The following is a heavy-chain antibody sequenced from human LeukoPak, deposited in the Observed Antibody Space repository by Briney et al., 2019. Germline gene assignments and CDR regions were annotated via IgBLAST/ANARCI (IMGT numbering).Heavy chain of an antibody. D-gene: IGHD3-10*01. CDR3: AKVVHYYGSGSYLGGFDY. J-gene: IGHJ4*02. V-gene: IGHV3-23*01. CDR2: IRCSGGTT. CDR1: GFTFSSYA. Sequence: GESLTLSCAASGFTFSSYAMSWVRQAPGKGLEWVSNIRCSGGTTYYADSVKGRFTISRDNSKNPLYLQMTSLRAEDTAVYYCAKVVHYYGSGSYLGGFDYWGQGTLVTVSS.